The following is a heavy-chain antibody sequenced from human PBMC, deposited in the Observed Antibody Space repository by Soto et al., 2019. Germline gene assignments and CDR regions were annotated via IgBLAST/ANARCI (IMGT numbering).Heavy chain of an antibody. CDR3: ERRLSAFDI. V-gene: IGHV3-48*02. Sequence: EVQLVESGGGLVQPGGSLRLSCAASGFTFSSYSMNWVRQAPGKGLEWVSYISSSSSTIYYTDSVKSRFTISRDNAKNSMYLQMNSLREEDTAVYYCERRLSAFDIWGQGPMVNVSS. CDR2: ISSSSSTI. CDR1: GFTFSSYS. J-gene: IGHJ3*02.